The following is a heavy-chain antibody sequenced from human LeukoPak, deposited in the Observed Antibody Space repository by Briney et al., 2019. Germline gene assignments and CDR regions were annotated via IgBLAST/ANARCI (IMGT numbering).Heavy chain of an antibody. V-gene: IGHV1-2*02. Sequence: GASVKVSCKASGYTFTGYYMHWVRQAPGQGLEWMGWINPNSGGTNYAQKFQGRVTMTRDTSISTAYMELSGLRSDDTAVYYCARDESCSSTSCFEPDNWFDPWGQGTLVTVSS. J-gene: IGHJ5*02. CDR1: GYTFTGYY. D-gene: IGHD2-2*01. CDR2: INPNSGGT. CDR3: ARDESCSSTSCFEPDNWFDP.